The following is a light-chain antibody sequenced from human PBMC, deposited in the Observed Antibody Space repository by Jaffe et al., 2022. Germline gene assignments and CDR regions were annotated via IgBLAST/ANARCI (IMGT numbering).Light chain of an antibody. CDR1: SSNIGNNY. Sequence: QSVLTQPPSVSAAPGQKVTISCSGSSSNIGNNYVSWYQQLPGTAPKLLIYDNNKRPSGIPDRFSGSKSGTSATLGITGLQTGDEADYYCGTWDSSLSAGDFWVFGGGTKLTVL. J-gene: IGLJ3*02. CDR2: DNN. V-gene: IGLV1-51*01. CDR3: GTWDSSLSAGDFWV.